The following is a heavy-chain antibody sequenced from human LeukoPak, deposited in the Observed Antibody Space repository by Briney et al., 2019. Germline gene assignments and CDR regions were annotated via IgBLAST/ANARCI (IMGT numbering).Heavy chain of an antibody. CDR2: IYTGGIT. CDR3: ARFALRNYFDY. V-gene: IGHV3-66*02. D-gene: IGHD3-3*02. J-gene: IGHJ4*02. CDR1: GFIVSSTY. Sequence: GGSLRLSCAASGFIVSSTYMSWVRQAPGKGLEWVSVIYTGGITYYADSVKGRFTISRDDSKSTVYLEMNSLRAEDTAVYYCARFALRNYFDYWGQGTLVTVSS.